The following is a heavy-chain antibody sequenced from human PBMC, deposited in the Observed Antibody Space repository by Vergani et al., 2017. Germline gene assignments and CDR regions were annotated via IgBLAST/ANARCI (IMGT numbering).Heavy chain of an antibody. J-gene: IGHJ3*02. CDR1: GFTFSSYA. CDR3: ARGYDSTTKGAFDI. CDR2: ISYDGSNK. V-gene: IGHV3-30*01. D-gene: IGHD3-22*01. Sequence: QVQLVESGGGVVQPGRSLRLSCAASGFTFSSYAMHWVRQAPGKGLEWVAVISYDGSNKYYADSVKGRFTISRDNSKNTLYLQMNSLRAEDTAVYYCARGYDSTTKGAFDIWGQGTMVTVSS.